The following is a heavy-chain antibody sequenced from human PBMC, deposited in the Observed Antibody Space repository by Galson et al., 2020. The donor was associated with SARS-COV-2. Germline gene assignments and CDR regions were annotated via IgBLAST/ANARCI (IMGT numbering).Heavy chain of an antibody. CDR1: GYTFASFG. CDR2: IRAYNGDT. Sequence: ASVKVSCRASGYTFASFGVTWVRQAPGQGLEYMGWIRAYNGDTDYAPKFQDSVTITTDTSTSTAYMELRSLRSDDTAVYYCARVGSAWVLGMDVWGQGTTVTVSS. J-gene: IGHJ6*02. V-gene: IGHV1-18*01. D-gene: IGHD6-19*01. CDR3: ARVGSAWVLGMDV.